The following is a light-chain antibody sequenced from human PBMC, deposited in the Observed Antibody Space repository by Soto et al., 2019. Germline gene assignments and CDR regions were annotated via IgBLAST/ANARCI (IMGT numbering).Light chain of an antibody. CDR3: LKHNSYPLT. CDR2: AAS. Sequence: DIHMTQAAFTLSASIVDRVTITCRESKGIRNDLGWYQQKAGKAPKRLIYAASSLQSGVPSRFSGSGSETEFTLTISSLQPEDFATYYCLKHNSYPLTFGPGTKVDIK. CDR1: KGIRND. J-gene: IGKJ3*01. V-gene: IGKV1-17*01.